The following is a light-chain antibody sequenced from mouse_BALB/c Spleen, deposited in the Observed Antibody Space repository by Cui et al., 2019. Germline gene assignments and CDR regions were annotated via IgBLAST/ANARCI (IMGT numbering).Light chain of an antibody. CDR2: LTS. Sequence: QIARTQSQAIMSASPGEKVTMTCSASSSVSYMYWYQQKPRSAPKPWIYLTSNLASGVPARFSGSGSGTSYSLTISSMEAEDAATYYCQQWSSNPFTFGSGTKLEIK. CDR3: QQWSSNPFT. V-gene: IGKV4-68*01. CDR1: SSVSY. J-gene: IGKJ4*01.